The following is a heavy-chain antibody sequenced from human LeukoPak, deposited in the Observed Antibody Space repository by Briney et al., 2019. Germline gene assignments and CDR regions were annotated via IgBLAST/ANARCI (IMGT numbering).Heavy chain of an antibody. V-gene: IGHV3-11*01. D-gene: IGHD6-13*01. Sequence: GGSLRLSRAASGFTFSDCYMSWVRQAPGTGLEWVSYISSSGSTIYYADSVKGRFTISKDNTQNSLYLHMNSLRPEDTALYYCVKEYSSSWYGDPYFDYWGQGTLVTVSS. J-gene: IGHJ4*02. CDR1: GFTFSDCY. CDR3: VKEYSSSWYGDPYFDY. CDR2: ISSSGSTI.